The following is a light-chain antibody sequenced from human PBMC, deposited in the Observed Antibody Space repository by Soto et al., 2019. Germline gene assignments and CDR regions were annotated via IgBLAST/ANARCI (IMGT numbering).Light chain of an antibody. CDR2: ASS. CDR1: QDVGNW. Sequence: DIQMTQSPSSVSASVGDRVSITCRASQDVGNWLAWYQQKPGKAPKLLISASSSLQSGVPSRFRGSGSGTDFTLMISSLQPEDCAICWCLHTTSFPWTFGQGTKVEIK. V-gene: IGKV1-12*01. CDR3: LHTTSFPWT. J-gene: IGKJ1*01.